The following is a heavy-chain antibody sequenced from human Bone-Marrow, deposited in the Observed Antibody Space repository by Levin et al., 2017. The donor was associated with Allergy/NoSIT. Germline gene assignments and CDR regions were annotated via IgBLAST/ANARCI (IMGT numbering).Heavy chain of an antibody. CDR1: GFTFSDYA. CDR2: ISGTGGNT. CDR3: ANPGSYCGKNCYTYNGVY. V-gene: IGHV3-23*01. J-gene: IGHJ4*02. Sequence: GESLKISCAASGFTFSDYAMSWVRQAPGKGLEWVSAISGTGGNTYYANSVKGRFTISRDNSQKMLYLQMNSLRVEDTALYYCANPGSYCGKNCYTYNGVYWGQGILVTVS. D-gene: IGHD2-21*01.